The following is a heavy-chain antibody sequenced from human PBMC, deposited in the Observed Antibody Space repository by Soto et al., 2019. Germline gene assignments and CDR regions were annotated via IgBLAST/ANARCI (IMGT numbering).Heavy chain of an antibody. CDR2: IYYSGST. D-gene: IGHD6-13*01. CDR1: GGSISSGGYY. Sequence: SETLSLTCTVSGGSISSGGYYWSWIRQHPGTGLEWIGYIYYSGSTYYNPSLKSRVTISVDTSKNQFSLKLSSVTAADTAVYYCARHIAADGTYYYYGMDVWGQGTTVTVYS. V-gene: IGHV4-31*03. CDR3: ARHIAADGTYYYYGMDV. J-gene: IGHJ6*02.